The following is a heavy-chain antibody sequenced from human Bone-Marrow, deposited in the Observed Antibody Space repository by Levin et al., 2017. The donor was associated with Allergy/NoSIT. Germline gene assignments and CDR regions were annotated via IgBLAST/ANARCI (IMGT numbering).Heavy chain of an antibody. D-gene: IGHD3-10*02. CDR3: ARNVPVTDLGY. CDR2: IYSVGST. Sequence: GGSLRLSCAASGFTVNNHYMTWVRQAPGKGLEWVSLIYSVGSTYYADSVKGRFTISRDSSKNTVYLQMNNLRAEDTAVYYCARNVPVTDLGYWGQGTLVTVSS. V-gene: IGHV3-53*01. J-gene: IGHJ4*02. CDR1: GFTVNNHY.